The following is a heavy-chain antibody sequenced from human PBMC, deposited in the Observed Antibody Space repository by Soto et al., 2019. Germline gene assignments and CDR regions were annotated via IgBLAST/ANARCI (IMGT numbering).Heavy chain of an antibody. Sequence: QVQLVQSGAEVKKPGSSVKVSCKAAGGTFRNLAINLVRQAPGQGLEWMGGFIPIIGGGINAQKFQGRVTITSDESTSTAYMELSSLKSEDTAMYFCARRSVSHSNAFDFGGQGTMVTVSS. CDR1: GGTFRNLA. D-gene: IGHD2-15*01. J-gene: IGHJ3*01. CDR2: FIPIIGGG. V-gene: IGHV1-69*01. CDR3: ARRSVSHSNAFDF.